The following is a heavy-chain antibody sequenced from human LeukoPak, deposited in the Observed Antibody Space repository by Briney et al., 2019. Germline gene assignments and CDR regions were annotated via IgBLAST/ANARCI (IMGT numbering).Heavy chain of an antibody. CDR1: GFTFSSYQ. Sequence: GGSLRLSCAASGFTFSSYQMNWVRQAPGKGLEWISYSSSSGSTIHYPDSVKGRFTISRDNAKKSLYLQMNSLRAEDTALYYCARDKSDAFDIWGQGTMVTVSS. J-gene: IGHJ3*02. CDR3: ARDKSDAFDI. CDR2: SSSSGSTI. V-gene: IGHV3-48*03.